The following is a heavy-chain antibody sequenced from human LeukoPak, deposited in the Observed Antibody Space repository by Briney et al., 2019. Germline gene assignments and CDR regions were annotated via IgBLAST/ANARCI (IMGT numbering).Heavy chain of an antibody. CDR2: IYSSGST. Sequence: SETLSLTCIVSGGSTNSYYWSWIRQSGGKGLEWIGRIYSSGSTVYNPSLNSRLTMSIDTSKNQFSLTLKSVTATDTAVYYCARVKASSTSWTFDQWGQGALVTVSS. CDR1: GGSTNSYY. J-gene: IGHJ4*02. V-gene: IGHV4-4*07. D-gene: IGHD2-2*01. CDR3: ARVKASSTSWTFDQ.